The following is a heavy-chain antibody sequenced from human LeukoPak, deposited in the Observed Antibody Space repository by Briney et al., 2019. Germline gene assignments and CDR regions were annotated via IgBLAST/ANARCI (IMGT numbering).Heavy chain of an antibody. Sequence: GGSLRPSCAASGITFSTYAMSWVRQAPGKGLEWVSAVRGSGTDTYYADSVKGRFTISRDNSKNTLYLQMNSLRAEDTAIYYCAKTSCANSAYDSPFDYWGQGTLVTVSS. CDR3: AKTSCANSAYDSPFDY. V-gene: IGHV3-23*01. CDR1: GITFSTYA. CDR2: VRGSGTDT. D-gene: IGHD5-12*01. J-gene: IGHJ4*02.